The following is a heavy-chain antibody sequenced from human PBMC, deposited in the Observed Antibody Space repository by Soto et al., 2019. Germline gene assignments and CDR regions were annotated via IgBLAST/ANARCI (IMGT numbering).Heavy chain of an antibody. J-gene: IGHJ6*02. CDR1: GGSFSGYY. D-gene: IGHD2-2*01. CDR2: IYYSGST. Sequence: SETLSLTCAVYGGSFSGYYWSWIRQHPGKGLEWIGYIYYSGSTYYNPSLKSRVTISVDTSKDQFSLKLSSVTAADTAVYYCAVSRDGYSMDVWGQGTTVTVSS. CDR3: AVSRDGYSMDV. V-gene: IGHV4-31*11.